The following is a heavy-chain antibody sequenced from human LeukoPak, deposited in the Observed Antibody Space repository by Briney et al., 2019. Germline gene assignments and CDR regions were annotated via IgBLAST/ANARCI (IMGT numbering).Heavy chain of an antibody. V-gene: IGHV3-43D*03. CDR2: ISWDGGST. J-gene: IGHJ4*02. D-gene: IGHD6-13*01. CDR3: AKAQQRGAAAVYFDY. Sequence: GGGLRLACAAAGYAFDDYAMHWGRQAPGKGLEWVSLISWDGGSTYYADSVKGRFTISRDNSKNSLYLQMNSLRAEDTALYFCAKAQQRGAAAVYFDYWGQGTLVTVSS. CDR1: GYAFDDYA.